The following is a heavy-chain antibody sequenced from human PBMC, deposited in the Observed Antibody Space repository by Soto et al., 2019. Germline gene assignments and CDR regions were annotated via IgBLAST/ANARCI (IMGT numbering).Heavy chain of an antibody. CDR3: ATNYGSGSAHFDN. CDR1: GDTFNFYT. D-gene: IGHD3-10*01. Sequence: QVQLVQSGAEVKTPGSSVKVSCTASGDTFNFYTLSWVRQAPGQGLEWMGRIIPMLGMSNCAQKFQGRVTMIADKSTSTAYMGLSSLRSEDTALYYCATNYGSGSAHFDNWGQGTLVTVSS. J-gene: IGHJ4*02. CDR2: IIPMLGMS. V-gene: IGHV1-69*02.